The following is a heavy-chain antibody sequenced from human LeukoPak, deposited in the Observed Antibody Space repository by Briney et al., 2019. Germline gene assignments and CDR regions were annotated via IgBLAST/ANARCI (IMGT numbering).Heavy chain of an antibody. V-gene: IGHV3-23*01. J-gene: IGHJ4*02. CDR1: GFTFSSYA. D-gene: IGHD2-2*01. CDR2: ISGSGGST. CDR3: AKEGGGYQLLPFDY. Sequence: GGSLRLSCAASGFTFSSYAMSWVRQAPGKGLEWVSAISGSGGSTYYADSVKGRFTISRDNSKNTLYLQMNSLRAEDTAVSYLAKEGGGYQLLPFDYWGQGTLVTVSS.